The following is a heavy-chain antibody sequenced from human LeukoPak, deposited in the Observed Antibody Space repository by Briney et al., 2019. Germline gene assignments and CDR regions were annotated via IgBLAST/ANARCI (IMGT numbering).Heavy chain of an antibody. Sequence: ASVKVSCKASGYTFTGSTIHWVRQAPGQRLEWIGWINAVNANTRYSQKFQGRVTITRDTSAGTAYMELSSLRSEDTAVYYCARVGEDIGFDYWGQGTLVTVSS. D-gene: IGHD5-12*01. V-gene: IGHV1-3*01. CDR3: ARVGEDIGFDY. CDR2: INAVNANT. J-gene: IGHJ4*02. CDR1: GYTFTGST.